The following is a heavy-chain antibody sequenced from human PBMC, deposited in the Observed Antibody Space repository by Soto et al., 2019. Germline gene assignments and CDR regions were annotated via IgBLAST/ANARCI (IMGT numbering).Heavy chain of an antibody. J-gene: IGHJ2*01. CDR3: AKVGYYYRNYDHWFFDV. D-gene: IGHD3-10*01. CDR2: ITRSGGDT. Sequence: EVQLLESGGGLVQPGGSLRLSCAASGFTFSTYAMTWVRQAPGKGLEWVSAITRSGGDTNYVDSVKGRFTISRDNSKNTLYLQMNSLRAVDTAVYYCAKVGYYYRNYDHWFFDVWGRGTLVTVSS. V-gene: IGHV3-23*01. CDR1: GFTFSTYA.